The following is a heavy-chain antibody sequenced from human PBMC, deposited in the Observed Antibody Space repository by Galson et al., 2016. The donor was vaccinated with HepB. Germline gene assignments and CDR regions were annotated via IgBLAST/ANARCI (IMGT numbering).Heavy chain of an antibody. CDR3: ARDYGSPRGLAY. J-gene: IGHJ4*02. CDR1: GGSISTSNW. V-gene: IGHV4-4*02. D-gene: IGHD6-19*01. CDR2: VYHSGSA. Sequence: SETLSLTCAVSGGSISTSNWWSWVRQPPGKGLEWIGEVYHSGSANYNPSLKSRVTISVDKSKNQFSLNLRSLTAADTAVYYCARDYGSPRGLAYWGQGTLVTVAS.